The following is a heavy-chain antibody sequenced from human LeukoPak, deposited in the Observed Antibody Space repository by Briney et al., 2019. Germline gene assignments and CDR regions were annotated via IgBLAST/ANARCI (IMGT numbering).Heavy chain of an antibody. CDR1: GFTFTSHS. Sequence: PGGSLRLSCAASGFTFTSHSMNWVRQAPGKGLEWVPFISGRSSYIYYADSVKGRFTISRDNAKNSLYLQMNSLRVEDTAVYYCAREAVSTVTTSDYWGQGTLVTVSP. CDR3: AREAVSTVTTSDY. V-gene: IGHV3-21*01. J-gene: IGHJ4*02. CDR2: ISGRSSYI. D-gene: IGHD4-17*01.